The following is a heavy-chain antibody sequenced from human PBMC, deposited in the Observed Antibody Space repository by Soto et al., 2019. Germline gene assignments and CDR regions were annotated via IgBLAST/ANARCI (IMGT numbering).Heavy chain of an antibody. D-gene: IGHD3-3*01. Sequence: PGGSLRLSCVASGFTFSSYGMHWVRQAPGKGLEWVAVISYDGSNKYYADSVKGRFTISRDNSKNTLYLQMNSLRAEDTAVYYCARAHGGTIFGVVIITVYYYGMDVWGQGTTVTVS. V-gene: IGHV3-30*03. CDR1: GFTFSSYG. CDR3: ARAHGGTIFGVVIITVYYYGMDV. CDR2: ISYDGSNK. J-gene: IGHJ6*02.